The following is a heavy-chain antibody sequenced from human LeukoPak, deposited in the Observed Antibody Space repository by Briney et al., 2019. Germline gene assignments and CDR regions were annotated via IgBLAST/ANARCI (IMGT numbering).Heavy chain of an antibody. V-gene: IGHV3-30-3*01. CDR1: GFTFSSYA. CDR3: ARPLVGSGSYYSY. CDR2: ISYDGSNK. J-gene: IGHJ4*02. D-gene: IGHD1-26*01. Sequence: GGSLRLSCAASGFTFSSYAMHWVRQAPGKGLEWVAVISYDGSNKYYADSVKGRFTISRDNSKNTLYLQMNSLRAEDTAVYYCARPLVGSGSYYSYWGQGTLVTVSS.